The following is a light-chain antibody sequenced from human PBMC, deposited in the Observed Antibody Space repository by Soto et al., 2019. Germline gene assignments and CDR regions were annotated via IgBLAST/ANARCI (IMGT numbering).Light chain of an antibody. CDR2: AAS. V-gene: IGKV1-27*01. CDR3: QKYNSAPYT. J-gene: IGKJ2*01. Sequence: DIQMTQSPSSLSASVRDRVTITCRASQGISNYLAWYQQKSGKVPNLLIFAASTLQSGVPSRFSGNGSGTDFTLTISSLQPEDVATDYCQKYNSAPYTFGQGTKLEIK. CDR1: QGISNY.